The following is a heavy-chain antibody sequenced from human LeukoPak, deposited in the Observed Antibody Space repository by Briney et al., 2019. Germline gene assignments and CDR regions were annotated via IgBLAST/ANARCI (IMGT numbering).Heavy chain of an antibody. CDR2: IHGDGTFT. CDR3: ARDLVLGSGSYGQ. J-gene: IGHJ4*02. V-gene: IGHV3-74*01. Sequence: GGSLRLSCAASGFTFSTYWMHWVRHAPGKGLVWVSRIHGDGTFTTSADSVKGRSTISRDNAQNMVYLQMNSLRVEDTAVYYCARDLVLGSGSYGQWGQGTLVTVSS. D-gene: IGHD3-10*01. CDR1: GFTFSTYW.